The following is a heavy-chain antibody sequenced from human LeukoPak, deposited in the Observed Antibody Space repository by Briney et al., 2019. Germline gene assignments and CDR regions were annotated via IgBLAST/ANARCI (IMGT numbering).Heavy chain of an antibody. J-gene: IGHJ4*02. V-gene: IGHV4-39*01. Sequence: GSLRLSCAASGFTFSSYSMNWVRQPPGKGLEWIGSMYYSGSTSYNPSLKSRVTISVDTSKNQFSLKLSSVTAADTAVYYCARHIRRYFSYFDYWGQGTLVTVSS. CDR1: GFTFSSYSMN. CDR3: ARHIRRYFSYFDY. CDR2: MYYSGST. D-gene: IGHD3-9*01.